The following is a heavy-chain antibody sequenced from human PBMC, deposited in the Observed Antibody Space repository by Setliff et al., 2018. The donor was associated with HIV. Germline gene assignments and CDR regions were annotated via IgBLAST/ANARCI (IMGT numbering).Heavy chain of an antibody. CDR3: ARQVSIPGVAITPVDY. V-gene: IGHV1-2*02. CDR2: VRPYNADK. Sequence: VASVKVSCKASGFTFSDYYMHWVRQAPGQGLEWMGWVRPYNADKNYAQKFQGRVTMTSDTSISTAYLELSGLTSDDTAIYYCARQVSIPGVAITPVDYWGQGALVTVSS. CDR1: GFTFSDYY. D-gene: IGHD5-12*01. J-gene: IGHJ4*02.